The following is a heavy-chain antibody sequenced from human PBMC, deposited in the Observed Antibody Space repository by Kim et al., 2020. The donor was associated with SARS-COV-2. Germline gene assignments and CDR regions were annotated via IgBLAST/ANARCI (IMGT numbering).Heavy chain of an antibody. V-gene: IGHV4-31*03. CDR2: IYYSGST. CDR3: ARDAKPEWDLSAAGTGSDYYYMDV. Sequence: SETLSLTCTVSGGSISSGGYYWSWIRQHPGKGLEWIGYIYYSGSTYYNPSLKSRVTISVDTSKNQFSLKLSSVTAADTAVYYCARDAKPEWDLSAAGTGSDYYYMDVWGKGTTVTVSS. D-gene: IGHD6-13*01. J-gene: IGHJ6*03. CDR1: GGSISSGGYY.